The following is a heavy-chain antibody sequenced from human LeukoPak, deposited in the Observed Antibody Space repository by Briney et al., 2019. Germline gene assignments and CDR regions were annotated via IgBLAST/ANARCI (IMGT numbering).Heavy chain of an antibody. J-gene: IGHJ4*02. CDR1: GFTFTGYY. CDR3: ARDLDSSGHGDYFDY. V-gene: IGHV1-2*02. Sequence: ASVKVSCKASGFTFTGYYIHWVRQAPGQGLEWMGWINPNSGGTKYAQKFQGRVTMTRDTSISTAYMELSRMTSDDTAVYYCARDLDSSGHGDYFDYWGQGTLVTVSS. D-gene: IGHD3-22*01. CDR2: INPNSGGT.